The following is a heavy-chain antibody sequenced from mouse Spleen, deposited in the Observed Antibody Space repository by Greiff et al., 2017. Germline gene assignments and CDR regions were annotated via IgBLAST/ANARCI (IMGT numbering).Heavy chain of an antibody. CDR1: GYTFTSYW. V-gene: IGHV1S132*01. D-gene: IGHD1-1*01. CDR3: ARRAVVASYYFDY. CDR2: IFPGTGTT. J-gene: IGHJ2*01. Sequence: VQLQQSGAELVKPGASVKLSCKTSGYTFTSYWIQWVKQRPGQGLGWIGEIFPGTGTTYYNEKFKGKATLTIDTSSSTAYMQLSSLTSEDSAVYFCARRAVVASYYFDYWGQGTTLTVSS.